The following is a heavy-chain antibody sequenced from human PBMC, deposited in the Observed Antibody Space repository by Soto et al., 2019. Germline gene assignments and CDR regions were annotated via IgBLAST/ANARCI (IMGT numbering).Heavy chain of an antibody. CDR1: GYTFTSYG. V-gene: IGHV1-18*01. D-gene: IGHD2-15*01. CDR2: ISAYNGNT. Sequence: QVQLVQSGAEVKKPGASVKVSCKASGYTFTSYGISWVRQAPGQGLEWMGWISAYNGNTNYAQKLQVRVTMTTDTSTSTAYMELRSLRSDDKAVYYCARVGYCSGGSCYSIYYYYYGMDVWGQGTTVTVSS. J-gene: IGHJ6*02. CDR3: ARVGYCSGGSCYSIYYYYYGMDV.